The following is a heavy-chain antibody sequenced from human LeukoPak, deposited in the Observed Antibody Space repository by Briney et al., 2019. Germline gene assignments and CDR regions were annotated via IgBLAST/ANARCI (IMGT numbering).Heavy chain of an antibody. V-gene: IGHV1-2*02. CDR2: INPNSGGT. CDR1: GYTFTGYY. CDR3: ARLLGGYSSGYRPRGWFDP. D-gene: IGHD3-22*01. Sequence: GASVKVSCKASGYTFTGYYMHWVRQAPGQGLEWMGWINPNSGGTNYAQKFQGRVTMTRDTSISTAYMELSRLRSDDTAVYYCARLLGGYSSGYRPRGWFDPWGQGTLVTVSS. J-gene: IGHJ5*02.